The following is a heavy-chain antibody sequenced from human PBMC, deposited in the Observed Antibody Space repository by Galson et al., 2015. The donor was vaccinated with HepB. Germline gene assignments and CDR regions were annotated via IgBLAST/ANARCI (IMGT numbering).Heavy chain of an antibody. CDR1: GFTFSSYG. V-gene: IGHV3-30*18. CDR3: AKVPRGEQQLVRGYFDY. J-gene: IGHJ4*02. Sequence: SLRLSCAASGFTFSSYGMHWVRQAPGKGLEWVAVISYDGSNKYYADSVKGRFTISRDNSKNTLYLQMNSLRAEDTAVYYCAKVPRGEQQLVRGYFDYWGQGTLVTVSS. D-gene: IGHD6-13*01. CDR2: ISYDGSNK.